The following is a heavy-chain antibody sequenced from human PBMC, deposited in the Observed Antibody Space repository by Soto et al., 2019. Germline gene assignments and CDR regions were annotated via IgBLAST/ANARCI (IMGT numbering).Heavy chain of an antibody. Sequence: QVQLLQSGAEVKKPGASVKVSCKASGSTFSGYYIHWVRQAPGKGLEWMGWINANNGGTNYAQQFQGRVTMTGDTSITTAYMDLSSLTSDDTALYYCARDGYDASGRRVWFDPWGQGTLVTVSS. CDR1: GSTFSGYY. CDR2: INANNGGT. D-gene: IGHD3-10*01. CDR3: ARDGYDASGRRVWFDP. V-gene: IGHV1-2*02. J-gene: IGHJ5*02.